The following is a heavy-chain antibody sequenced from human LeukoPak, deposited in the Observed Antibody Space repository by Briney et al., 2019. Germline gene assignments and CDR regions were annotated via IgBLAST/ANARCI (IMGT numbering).Heavy chain of an antibody. J-gene: IGHJ4*02. CDR3: ARNYYDSSGYWTPDY. CDR1: GFTFSSYW. D-gene: IGHD3-22*01. Sequence: GGSLRLSCAASGFTFSSYWMSWVRQAPGKGLEWVANIKQDGSEKYYVDSVKGRFTISRDNAKNSLYLQMNSLRAEDTAVYYCARNYYDSSGYWTPDYWGQGTLVTAPS. V-gene: IGHV3-7*01. CDR2: IKQDGSEK.